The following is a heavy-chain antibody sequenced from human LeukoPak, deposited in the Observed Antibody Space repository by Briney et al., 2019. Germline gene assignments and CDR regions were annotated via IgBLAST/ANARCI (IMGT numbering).Heavy chain of an antibody. Sequence: GGSLRLSCAGSGFTFDGYAMHWVRQAPGKGLEWVSVIYSAGSTYYADSVKGRFTISRDNSKNTLYLQMNSLRAEDTAVYYCARAVRRGSIASDYWGQGTLVTVSS. CDR1: GFTFDGYA. V-gene: IGHV3-66*01. D-gene: IGHD6-6*01. CDR3: ARAVRRGSIASDY. CDR2: IYSAGST. J-gene: IGHJ4*02.